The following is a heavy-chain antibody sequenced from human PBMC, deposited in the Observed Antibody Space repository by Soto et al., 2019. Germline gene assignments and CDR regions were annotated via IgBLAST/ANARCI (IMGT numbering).Heavy chain of an antibody. CDR2: IYNTGRT. Sequence: SETLSLTCSVSGGSISGYYWSWIRQPPGKGLEWIGKIYNTGRTGYNPSLQSRVTLSIDTSKNKLSLTLSSVTAADTAVYYCARDGFYTDSSGSRDDGLDYWGQGTLVTVSS. CDR3: ARDGFYTDSSGSRDDGLDY. J-gene: IGHJ4*02. CDR1: GGSISGYY. V-gene: IGHV4-59*01. D-gene: IGHD3-22*01.